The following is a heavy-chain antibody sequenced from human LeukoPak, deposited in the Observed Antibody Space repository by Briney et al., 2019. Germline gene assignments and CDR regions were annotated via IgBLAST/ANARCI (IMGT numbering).Heavy chain of an antibody. D-gene: IGHD5-18*01. Sequence: GGSLRLSCVASGFTFSNYGMNWVSQAPGKGLEWVSGIVGSGVTTYYADSVKGRFTISRDNSKNTLYLHMNGLRVEDTAIYYCARDERWIQFNYWGQGTLVTVSS. CDR1: GFTFSNYG. J-gene: IGHJ4*02. V-gene: IGHV3-23*01. CDR2: IVGSGVTT. CDR3: ARDERWIQFNY.